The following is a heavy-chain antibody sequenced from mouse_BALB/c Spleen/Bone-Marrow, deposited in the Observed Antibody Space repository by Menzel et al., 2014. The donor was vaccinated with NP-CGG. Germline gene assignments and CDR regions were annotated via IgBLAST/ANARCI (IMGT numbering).Heavy chain of an antibody. CDR3: TRLPH. CDR1: AYTFTSYY. D-gene: IGHD5-1*01. Sequence: VKLVESGAELVKPGASVKLSCKASAYTFTSYYMYWVKQRPGQGLEWIGEINPSNGGTNFNEKFKSRATLTVDKSSSTAYMQLSSLTSEDSAVYYCTRLPHWGQGTSVTVSS. CDR2: INPSNGGT. V-gene: IGHV1S81*02. J-gene: IGHJ4*01.